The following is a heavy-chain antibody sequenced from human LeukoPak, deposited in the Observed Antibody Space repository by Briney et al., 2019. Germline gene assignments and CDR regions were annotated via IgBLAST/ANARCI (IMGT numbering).Heavy chain of an antibody. CDR3: ARGVGRNTYYYDSSGYYFY. V-gene: IGHV3-23*01. D-gene: IGHD3-22*01. J-gene: IGHJ4*02. Sequence: PGGSLRLSCAASGFTFSSCAMSWVRQAPGKGLEWVSAISGSGGSTYYADSVKGRFTISRDNSKNTLYLQMNSLRAEDTAVYYCARGVGRNTYYYDSSGYYFYWGQGTLVTVSS. CDR2: ISGSGGST. CDR1: GFTFSSCA.